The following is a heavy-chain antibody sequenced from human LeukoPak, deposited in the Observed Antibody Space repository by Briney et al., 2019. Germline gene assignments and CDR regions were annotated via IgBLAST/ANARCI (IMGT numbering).Heavy chain of an antibody. CDR3: GKDHGYSSSWTSGDYYYMDV. CDR1: GFTFSSYG. CDR2: IRYDGSNK. J-gene: IGHJ6*03. V-gene: IGHV3-30*02. Sequence: GGSLRLSCAASGFTFSSYGMHWVRQAPGKGLEWVAFIRYDGSNKYYADSVKGRFTISRDNSKNTLCLQMNSLRVEETAVYYCGKDHGYSSSWTSGDYYYMDVWGKGTTVTVSS. D-gene: IGHD6-13*01.